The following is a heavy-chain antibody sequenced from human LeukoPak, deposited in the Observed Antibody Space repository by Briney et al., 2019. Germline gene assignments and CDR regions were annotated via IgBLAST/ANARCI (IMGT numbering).Heavy chain of an antibody. D-gene: IGHD3-3*01. Sequence: ASVKVSCKASGYTFTSYDINWVRQATGQGLEWMGWMNPNSGNTGYAQKFQGRVTITRNTSISTAYMELSSLRSEDTAVYYCARTYYDFWSGYYPLPYYYYYMDVWGKGTTVTVSS. CDR1: GYTFTSYD. CDR2: MNPNSGNT. CDR3: ARTYYDFWSGYYPLPYYYYYMDV. J-gene: IGHJ6*03. V-gene: IGHV1-8*03.